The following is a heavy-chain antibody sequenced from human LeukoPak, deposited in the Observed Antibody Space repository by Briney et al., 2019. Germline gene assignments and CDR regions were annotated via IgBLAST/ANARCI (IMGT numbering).Heavy chain of an antibody. CDR3: AKDYSGSYLLPFDY. Sequence: PGGSLRLSCAASGFTFSTYAMSWVRQAPGKGLEWVSAISGSGGSTYYADSVKGRFTISRDNSKNTLYLQMNSLRAEDTAVYYCAKDYSGSYLLPFDYWGQGTLVTVSS. CDR1: GFTFSTYA. D-gene: IGHD1-26*01. J-gene: IGHJ4*02. V-gene: IGHV3-23*01. CDR2: ISGSGGST.